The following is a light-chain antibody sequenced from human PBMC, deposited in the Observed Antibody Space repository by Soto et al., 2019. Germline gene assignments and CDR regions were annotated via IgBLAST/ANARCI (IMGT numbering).Light chain of an antibody. Sequence: QSALTQPASVSGSPGQSITISCTGTSSDVGGYNYVSWYQQHPGKAPKLMIYDVNTRPSGVSNRFSGSKSDNTASLTISGLQAEDEADYYCSSYTSSSTYVFGTGTKLTVL. CDR1: SSDVGGYNY. CDR3: SSYTSSSTYV. CDR2: DVN. V-gene: IGLV2-14*03. J-gene: IGLJ1*01.